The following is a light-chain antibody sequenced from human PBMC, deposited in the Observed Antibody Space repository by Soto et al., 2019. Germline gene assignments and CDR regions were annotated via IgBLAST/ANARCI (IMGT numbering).Light chain of an antibody. Sequence: EIVVAQSPGTLSLSPGERATLSCRASQSVRSDYLAWYQQKPGQAPRLLIYGASYRATGIPDRFSGSGSGTDSSLSISRLEPEDFAVYYCQQYGSLPPTFGLGTKVDSK. V-gene: IGKV3-20*01. J-gene: IGKJ1*01. CDR2: GAS. CDR3: QQYGSLPPT. CDR1: QSVRSDY.